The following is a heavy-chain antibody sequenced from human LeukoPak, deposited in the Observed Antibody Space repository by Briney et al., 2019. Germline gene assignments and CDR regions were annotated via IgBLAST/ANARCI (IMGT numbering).Heavy chain of an antibody. J-gene: IGHJ4*02. D-gene: IGHD3-22*01. CDR3: AKDIGSSGYYGIDY. CDR2: ISWDGGST. CDR1: GFTFDDYA. Sequence: GGSLRLSCAASGFTFDDYAMHWVRQAPGKGLEWVSLISWDGGSTYYADSVKGRFTISRDNSKNSLYLQMNSLRAEDTALYYCAKDIGSSGYYGIDYWGRGTLVTVSS. V-gene: IGHV3-43D*03.